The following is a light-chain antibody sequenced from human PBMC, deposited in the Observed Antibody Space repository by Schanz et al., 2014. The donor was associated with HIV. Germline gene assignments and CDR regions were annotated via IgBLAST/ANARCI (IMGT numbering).Light chain of an antibody. CDR1: SSDVGGHDR. Sequence: QSVLTQPPSASGSPGQSVTISCTGTSSDVGGHDRVSWYQQYPGKAPKLLIYEVDKRPSGVPDRFSGSKSGNTASLTISGLQAEDEADYYCCSYAATSNVLFGGGTKLTVL. J-gene: IGLJ3*02. V-gene: IGLV2-8*01. CDR3: CSYAATSNVL. CDR2: EVD.